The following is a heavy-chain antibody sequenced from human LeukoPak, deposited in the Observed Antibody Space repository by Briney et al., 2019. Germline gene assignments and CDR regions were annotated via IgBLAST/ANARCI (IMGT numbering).Heavy chain of an antibody. CDR3: ARPPGGYSYGWYYFDY. J-gene: IGHJ4*02. V-gene: IGHV1-69*05. D-gene: IGHD5-18*01. CDR1: GGTFSSYA. CDR2: IIPIFGTA. Sequence: ASVKVSCKASGGTFSSYAISWVRQAPGQGLEWMGGIIPIFGTANYAQKFQGRVTITTDESTSTAYMELSSLRSEDTAVYYCARPPGGYSYGWYYFDYWGQGTLVTVSS.